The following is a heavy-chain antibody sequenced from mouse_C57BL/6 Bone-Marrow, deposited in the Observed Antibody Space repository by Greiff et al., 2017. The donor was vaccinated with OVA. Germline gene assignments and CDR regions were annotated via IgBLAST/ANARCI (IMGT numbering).Heavy chain of an antibody. CDR1: GFTFSDYG. D-gene: IGHD2-3*01. J-gene: IGHJ2*01. CDR2: ISRGSSTI. CDR3: ARSDDDYFDY. V-gene: IGHV5-17*01. Sequence: EVHLVESGGGLVKPGGSLKLSCAASGFTFSDYGMHWVRQAPEKGLEWVAYISRGSSTIYYADTVKGRFTISRDNAKNTLFLQMTSLRSEDTAMYYCARSDDDYFDYWGRGTTLTVSS.